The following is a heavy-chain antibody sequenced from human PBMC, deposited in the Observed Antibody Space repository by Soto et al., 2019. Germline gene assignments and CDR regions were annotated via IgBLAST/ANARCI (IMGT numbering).Heavy chain of an antibody. J-gene: IGHJ4*02. Sequence: PSETLSLTCAVYGGSFSGFYWSWIRQPPGKGLEWIGEINHSGSTNYNPSLKSRVTISVDTSKNQFSLKLSSVTAADTAVYYCARRVVAEYYFDYWGQGTLVTVSS. CDR3: ARRVVAEYYFDY. CDR1: GGSFSGFY. D-gene: IGHD3-22*01. V-gene: IGHV4-34*01. CDR2: INHSGST.